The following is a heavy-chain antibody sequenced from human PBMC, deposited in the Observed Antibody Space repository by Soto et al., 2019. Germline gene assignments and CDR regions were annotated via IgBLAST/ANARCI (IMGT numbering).Heavy chain of an antibody. V-gene: IGHV5-51*01. CDR1: GYSFTSYW. CDR3: ARLPEYSRASRRSTGYYFDX. Sequence: GEALKISWKGSGYSFTSYWIGWVRQMPGKGLELMGIIYPGDSDTRYSPSFQGQVTISADKSISTAYLQWRSLKASDTAMYYCARLPEYSRASRRSTGYYFDXWGQGTLVTVSX. CDR2: IYPGDSDT. D-gene: IGHD6-6*01. J-gene: IGHJ4*02.